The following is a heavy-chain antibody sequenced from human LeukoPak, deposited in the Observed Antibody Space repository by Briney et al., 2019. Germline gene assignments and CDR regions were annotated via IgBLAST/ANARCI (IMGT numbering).Heavy chain of an antibody. V-gene: IGHV3-23*01. CDR3: AKGVNYFVLEY. Sequence: GGSLRLSCAASGFTFNTYAMSWGRQAPGKGLEWVSAISPSGGITYYEDSVKGRFTISRDNSKNTLYLQMNSLRAEDTAVYYCAKGVNYFVLEYWGQGTLVTISS. D-gene: IGHD3-10*02. CDR2: ISPSGGIT. J-gene: IGHJ4*02. CDR1: GFTFNTYA.